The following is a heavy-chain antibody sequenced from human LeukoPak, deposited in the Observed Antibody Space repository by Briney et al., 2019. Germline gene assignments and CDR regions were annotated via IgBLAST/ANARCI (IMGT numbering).Heavy chain of an antibody. J-gene: IGHJ4*02. CDR3: AHRREGSWDS. D-gene: IGHD3-10*01. CDR1: GFSLSTVGVA. V-gene: IGHV2-5*02. CDR2: ISWDDDK. Sequence: ESGPTVVNPTQTLTLTCTFSGFSLSTVGVAVGWIRQPPGKAREWLGLISWDDDKRYSPCHKSRLTITKDTSKNQVVLTMTNMDPVDTATYYCAHRREGSWDSWGQRTVLPVSS.